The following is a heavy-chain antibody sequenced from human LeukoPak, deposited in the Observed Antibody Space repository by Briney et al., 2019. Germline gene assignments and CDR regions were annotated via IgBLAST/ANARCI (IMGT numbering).Heavy chain of an antibody. V-gene: IGHV3-74*01. CDR2: IKSDGSTS. Sequence: PGGSLRLSCAASGFTFSTYWMHWVRQAPGTGLVWVSRIKSDGSTSNYADCVKGRFTISRDNAKNTLYLQMNSLRAEDTAVYHCVRVGGRSSIGGDCWGQGTLVTVSS. CDR3: VRVGGRSSIGGDC. J-gene: IGHJ4*02. D-gene: IGHD3-10*01. CDR1: GFTFSTYW.